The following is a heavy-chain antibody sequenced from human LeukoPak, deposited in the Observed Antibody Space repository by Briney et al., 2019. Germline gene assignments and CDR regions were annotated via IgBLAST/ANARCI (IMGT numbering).Heavy chain of an antibody. D-gene: IGHD2-15*01. CDR1: GFTFSNYW. CDR3: VRDVSDENDSASRMHLDS. J-gene: IGHJ4*02. CDR2: IKKDGREK. V-gene: IGHV3-7*01. Sequence: GGSLRLSCAASGFTFSNYWMTWVRQAPGKGLEWVANIKKDGREKHYVDSVKGRFAISRDNARNSLFLQMNSLRAEDTAVYYCVRDVSDENDSASRMHLDSWGQGTLVSVSS.